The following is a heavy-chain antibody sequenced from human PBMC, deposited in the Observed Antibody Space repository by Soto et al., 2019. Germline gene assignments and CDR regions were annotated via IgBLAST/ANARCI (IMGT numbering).Heavy chain of an antibody. CDR1: GGSISSGGYY. J-gene: IGHJ6*02. D-gene: IGHD6-6*01. Sequence: QVQLQESGPGLVKPSQTLSLTCTVSGGSISSGGYYWSWICQHPGKGLEWIGYIYYSGSTYYNPSLQSRLTIAVDTSKNQFFLKLRSVTAAATAVYYCAREGIAARPRYYYYYGMDVWGQGTTVTVSS. V-gene: IGHV4-31*03. CDR2: IYYSGST. CDR3: AREGIAARPRYYYYYGMDV.